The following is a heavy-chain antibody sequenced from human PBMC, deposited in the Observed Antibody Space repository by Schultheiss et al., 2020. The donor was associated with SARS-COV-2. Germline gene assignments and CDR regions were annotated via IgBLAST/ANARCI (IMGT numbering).Heavy chain of an antibody. Sequence: SQTLSLTCTVSGGSISSYYWGWIRQPPGKGLEWIGSIYHSGSTYYNPSLKSRVTISVDTSKNQFSLKLSSVTAADTAVYYCARSRMPQRGYYYMDVWGKGTTVTVSS. CDR2: IYHSGST. D-gene: IGHD2-2*01. J-gene: IGHJ6*03. V-gene: IGHV4-39*07. CDR1: GGSISSYY. CDR3: ARSRMPQRGYYYMDV.